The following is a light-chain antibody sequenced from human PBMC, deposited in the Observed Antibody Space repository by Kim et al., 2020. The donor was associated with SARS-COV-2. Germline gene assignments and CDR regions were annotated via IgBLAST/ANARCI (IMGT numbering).Light chain of an antibody. CDR2: LGS. V-gene: IGKV2-28*01. CDR1: QSLLYSNGYNY. J-gene: IGKJ5*01. CDR3: MQALQTPIT. Sequence: DIVMTQSPLSLPVTPGEPASISCRSSQSLLYSNGYNYLDWYLQKPGQSPQLLIYLGSNRASGVPDRFSGCGSGTDFTLKISRVEAEDVGVYYCMQALQTPITFGQGTRLEIK.